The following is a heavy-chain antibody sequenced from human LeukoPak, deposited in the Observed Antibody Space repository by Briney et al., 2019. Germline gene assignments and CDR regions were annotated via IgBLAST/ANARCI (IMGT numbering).Heavy chain of an antibody. V-gene: IGHV4-4*02. Sequence: SGTLSLTCAVSGGSISSDHWWTWVRQPPGKGLEWIGEVFHNGRTKYNPSFQSRVTMSVDNSKNQFSLKLTSVTAADTAVYYCKSRAHEVVTASDFWGQGTQVTVST. CDR2: VFHNGRT. CDR1: GGSISSDHW. D-gene: IGHD2-21*02. J-gene: IGHJ4*02. CDR3: KSRAHEVVTASDF.